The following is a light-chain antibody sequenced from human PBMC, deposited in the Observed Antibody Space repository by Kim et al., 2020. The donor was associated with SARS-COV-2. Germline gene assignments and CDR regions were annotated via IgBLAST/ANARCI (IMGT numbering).Light chain of an antibody. CDR3: QEYGSTPWT. Sequence: SPGESATLSCRASPSVSATYIAWYQQKPGQAPRLLIYSTSRRATGIPDRISGSGFETDFTLTISRLEPEDFAVYYCQEYGSTPWTFGQGTKVDIK. V-gene: IGKV3-20*01. CDR1: PSVSATY. CDR2: STS. J-gene: IGKJ1*01.